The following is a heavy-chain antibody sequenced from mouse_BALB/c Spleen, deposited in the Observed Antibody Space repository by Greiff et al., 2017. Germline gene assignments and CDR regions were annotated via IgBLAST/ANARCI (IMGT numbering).Heavy chain of an antibody. CDR2: ISDGGSYT. CDR3: ARSHITTVGYAMDY. Sequence: EVQLQESGGGLVKPGGSLKLSCAASGFTFSDYYMYWVRQTPEKRLEWVATISDGGSYTYYPDSVKGRFTISRDNAKNNLYLQMSSLKSEDTAMYYCARSHITTVGYAMDYWGQGTSVTVSS. V-gene: IGHV5-4*02. D-gene: IGHD1-1*01. CDR1: GFTFSDYY. J-gene: IGHJ4*01.